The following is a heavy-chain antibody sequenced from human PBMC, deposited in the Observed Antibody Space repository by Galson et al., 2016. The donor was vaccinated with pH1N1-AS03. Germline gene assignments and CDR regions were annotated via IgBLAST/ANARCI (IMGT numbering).Heavy chain of an antibody. CDR1: GGSITNHY. Sequence: VSGGSITNHYLSWIRQPPGKGLEWLGYIDNTGSTTYNPSLQSRLTMSVDTSKNQFSLRLRSVTAADTAVYYCARLFMEGLCSGGSCHQTNAFDMWGQGTMVTVSS. CDR3: ARLFMEGLCSGGSCHQTNAFDM. D-gene: IGHD2-15*01. CDR2: IDNTGST. V-gene: IGHV4-59*08. J-gene: IGHJ3*02.